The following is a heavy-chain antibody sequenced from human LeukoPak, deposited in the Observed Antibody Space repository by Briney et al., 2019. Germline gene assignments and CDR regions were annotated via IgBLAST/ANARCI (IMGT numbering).Heavy chain of an antibody. Sequence: PGGSLRLSCAASGFTFSSYAMSWVRQAPEKGLEWVSTISGSGGRTYYADSVKGRFTISRDNSKKTLYLQMNSLRAEDTAVYYCARAAYGSNGYTAEVADYWGQGTLVTVSS. CDR2: ISGSGGRT. V-gene: IGHV3-23*01. J-gene: IGHJ4*02. CDR3: ARAAYGSNGYTAEVADY. D-gene: IGHD3-22*01. CDR1: GFTFSSYA.